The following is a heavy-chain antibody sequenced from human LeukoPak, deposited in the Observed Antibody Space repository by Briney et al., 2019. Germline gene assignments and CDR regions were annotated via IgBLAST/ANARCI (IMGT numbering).Heavy chain of an antibody. J-gene: IGHJ4*02. CDR2: ISGSGGST. CDR1: GFTFSSYA. CDR3: AKDPYDYVWGWRDY. V-gene: IGHV3-23*01. Sequence: PGRSLRLSCAASGFTFSSYAMSWVRQAPGKGLEWVSAISGSGGSTYYADSVKGRFTISRDNSKNTLYLQMNSLRAEDTAVYYCAKDPYDYVWGWRDYWGQGTLVTVPS. D-gene: IGHD3-16*01.